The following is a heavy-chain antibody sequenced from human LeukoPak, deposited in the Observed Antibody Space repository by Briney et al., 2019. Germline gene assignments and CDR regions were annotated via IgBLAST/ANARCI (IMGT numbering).Heavy chain of an antibody. J-gene: IGHJ4*02. Sequence: SETLSLTCTVSGGSISSYYWSWIRQPPGKGLEWVGYIYYSGSTNYNLSLKSRVTISVDTSKNQFSLKLSSVTAADTAVYYCARVPSGSRPYYFDYWGQGTLVTVSS. CDR3: ARVPSGSRPYYFDY. CDR2: IYYSGST. CDR1: GGSISSYY. D-gene: IGHD1-26*01. V-gene: IGHV4-59*01.